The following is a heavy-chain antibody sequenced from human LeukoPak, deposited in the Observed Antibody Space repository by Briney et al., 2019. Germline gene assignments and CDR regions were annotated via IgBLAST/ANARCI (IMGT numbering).Heavy chain of an antibody. J-gene: IGHJ4*02. CDR1: GFTLSTYT. D-gene: IGHD3-22*01. Sequence: GGSLRLSCAASGFTLSTYTMNWVRQAPGKGLEWVSAISGSGGSTYYADSVKGRFTISRDNSKNTLYLQMNSLRAEDTAVYYCARITYYYDSSLDLDYWGQGTLVTVSS. CDR2: ISGSGGST. V-gene: IGHV3-23*01. CDR3: ARITYYYDSSLDLDY.